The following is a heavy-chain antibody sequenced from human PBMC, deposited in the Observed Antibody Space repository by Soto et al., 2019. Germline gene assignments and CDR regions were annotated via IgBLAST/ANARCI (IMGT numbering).Heavy chain of an antibody. D-gene: IGHD5-12*01. J-gene: IGHJ4*02. Sequence: PGGSLRLSCAASGFTFSSYAMSWVRHAPGKGLEWVSAISGSGGSTYYADSVKGRFTISRDNSKNTLYLQMNSLRAEDTAVYYCARGLRFPPFWYYFDYWGQGTLATVSS. CDR3: ARGLRFPPFWYYFDY. V-gene: IGHV3-23*01. CDR1: GFTFSSYA. CDR2: ISGSGGST.